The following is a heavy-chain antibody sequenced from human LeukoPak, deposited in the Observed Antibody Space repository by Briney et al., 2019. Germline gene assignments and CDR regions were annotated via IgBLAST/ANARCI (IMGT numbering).Heavy chain of an antibody. CDR1: GGSISSGGYY. Sequence: SQTLSLTCTVSGGSISSGGYYWSWIRQPAGKGLEWIGRIYTSGSTNYNPSLESRVTVSIDTSKNQFSLKLSSVTAADTAVYYCARDLVTAPYNWFDPWGQGTLVTVSS. V-gene: IGHV4-61*02. CDR3: ARDLVTAPYNWFDP. CDR2: IYTSGST. J-gene: IGHJ5*02. D-gene: IGHD2-21*02.